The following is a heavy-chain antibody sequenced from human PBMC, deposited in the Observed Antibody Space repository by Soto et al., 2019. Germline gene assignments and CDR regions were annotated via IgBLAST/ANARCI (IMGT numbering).Heavy chain of an antibody. CDR3: ARDYSNYVNYYSGMDV. CDR1: VGSSSSGGCC. V-gene: IGHV4-61*08. D-gene: IGHD4-4*01. Sequence: PSEILSLSCTVSVGSSSSGGCCWSWIRQPPGKGLEWIGYIYYSGSTNYNPSLKSRVTISVDTSKNQFSLKLSSVTAADTAVYYCARDYSNYVNYYSGMDVWGQGTTVTVSS. CDR2: IYYSGST. J-gene: IGHJ6*02.